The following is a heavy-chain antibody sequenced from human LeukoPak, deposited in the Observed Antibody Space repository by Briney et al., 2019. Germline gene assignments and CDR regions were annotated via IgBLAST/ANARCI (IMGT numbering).Heavy chain of an antibody. V-gene: IGHV3-53*01. CDR2: IYSGGST. J-gene: IGHJ6*02. Sequence: GGSLRLSCAASGFTVSSNYMSWVRQAPGKGLEWVSVIYSGGSTYYADSVKGRFTISRDNSKNTLYLQMNSLRAEDTAVYYCARGGWQQLGKNYYYYGMDVWGQGTTVTVSS. D-gene: IGHD6-13*01. CDR3: ARGGWQQLGKNYYYYGMDV. CDR1: GFTVSSNY.